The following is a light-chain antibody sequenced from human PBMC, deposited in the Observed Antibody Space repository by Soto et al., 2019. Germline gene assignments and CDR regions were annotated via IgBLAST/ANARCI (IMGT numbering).Light chain of an antibody. J-gene: IGKJ1*01. CDR1: QSISSW. Sequence: DIQMTQSPSTLSASVGDRVTITCRASQSISSWLAWYQQKPGKAPKLLIYDASSLESGVPSRFSGSGSGTEFTLTISSLQPDDFATYYCQHHNSYSQTFGKGTKVDIK. CDR2: DAS. V-gene: IGKV1-5*01. CDR3: QHHNSYSQT.